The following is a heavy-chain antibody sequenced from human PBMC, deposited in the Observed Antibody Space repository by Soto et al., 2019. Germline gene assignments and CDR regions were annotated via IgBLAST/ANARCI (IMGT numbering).Heavy chain of an antibody. CDR1: GYSFTSYL. D-gene: IGHD2-2*01. J-gene: IGHJ6*02. CDR3: PRQGYCSSTRGPGDYYYGMDV. CDR2: IDPSDSYT. Sequence: PGESLKISFKGSGYSFTSYLISWVRQMPVKGLEWMGRIDPSDSYTNYSPSFQGHVNISADKSISTAYLQWSSLKASDTAMYYCPRQGYCSSTRGPGDYYYGMDVGGQGTKVTV. V-gene: IGHV5-10-1*01.